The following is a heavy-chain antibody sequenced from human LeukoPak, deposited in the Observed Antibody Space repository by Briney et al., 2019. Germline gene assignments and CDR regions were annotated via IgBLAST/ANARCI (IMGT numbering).Heavy chain of an antibody. J-gene: IGHJ4*02. V-gene: IGHV3-21*01. CDR3: ARDRSYYENFDY. CDR1: GLAFRNFA. D-gene: IGHD1-26*01. Sequence: GGSLRLSCEASGLAFRNFAMNWVRQAPGKGLEWVSSISSSSSYIYYADSVKGRFTISRDNAKNSLYLQMNSLRAEDTAVYYCARDRSYYENFDYWGQGTLVTVSS. CDR2: ISSSSSYI.